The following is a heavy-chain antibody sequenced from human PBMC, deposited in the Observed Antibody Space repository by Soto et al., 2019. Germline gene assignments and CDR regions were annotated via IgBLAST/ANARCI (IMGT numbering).Heavy chain of an antibody. CDR3: ASTKPRYCSSTSCYYTYFDY. V-gene: IGHV1-3*01. CDR1: GYTFTSYA. CDR2: INAGNGNT. Sequence: ASVKVSCKASGYTFTSYAMHWVRQAPGQRLEWMGWINAGNGNTKYSQKFQGRVTITRDASASTAYMELSSLRSEDTAVYYCASTKPRYCSSTSCYYTYFDYWGQGTLVTLSS. D-gene: IGHD2-2*01. J-gene: IGHJ4*02.